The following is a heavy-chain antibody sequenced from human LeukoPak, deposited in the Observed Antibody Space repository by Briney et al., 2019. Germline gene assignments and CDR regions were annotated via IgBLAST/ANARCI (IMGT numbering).Heavy chain of an antibody. CDR2: INSDGSST. CDR1: GFTFNFYW. Sequence: GGSLRLSCAASGFTFNFYWMHWVRQAPGKGLLWVSRINSDGSSTSYADSVKGRFTISRDNAKNTLYLQMNSLRAEDTAVYYCARPDGYSYGSFDYWGRGTQVTVSS. CDR3: ARPDGYSYGSFDY. V-gene: IGHV3-74*01. J-gene: IGHJ4*02. D-gene: IGHD5-18*01.